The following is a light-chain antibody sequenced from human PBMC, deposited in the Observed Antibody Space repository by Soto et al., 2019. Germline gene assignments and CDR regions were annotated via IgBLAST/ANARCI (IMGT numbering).Light chain of an antibody. J-gene: IGLJ1*01. Sequence: QSVLTQPASVSGSLGQSITITCTGTSHDIGSYTLVSWYQQHPGKAPKLMIYEVSNRPSGVSNRFSGSKSGNTASLTISGLQADDEADYYCTSYTPSSTLFYVFGSGTKLTVL. CDR1: SHDIGSYTL. V-gene: IGLV2-14*02. CDR3: TSYTPSSTLFYV. CDR2: EVS.